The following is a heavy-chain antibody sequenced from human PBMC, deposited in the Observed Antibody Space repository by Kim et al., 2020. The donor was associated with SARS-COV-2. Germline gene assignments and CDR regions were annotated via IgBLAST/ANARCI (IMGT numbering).Heavy chain of an antibody. D-gene: IGHD3-22*01. V-gene: IGHV4-31*03. CDR3: AGRKGYYYDSSGYYGTDINWFDP. CDR2: IYYSGST. Sequence: SETLSLTCTVSGGSISSGGYYWSWIRQHPGKGLEWIGYIYYSGSTYYNPSLKSRVTISVDTSKNQFSLKLSSVTAADTAVYYCAGRKGYYYDSSGYYGTDINWFDPWGQGTLVTVSS. CDR1: GGSISSGGYY. J-gene: IGHJ5*02.